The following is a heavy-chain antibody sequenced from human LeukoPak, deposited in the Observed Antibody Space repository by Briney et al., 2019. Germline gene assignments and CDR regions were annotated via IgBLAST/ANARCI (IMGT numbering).Heavy chain of an antibody. J-gene: IGHJ4*02. Sequence: GRSLRLSCAASGFTFDDYAMHWVRQAPGKGLEWVSGISWNSGSIGYADSVKGRFTISRDNAKNSLYLQMNSLRAEDTALYYCAKAEPIAVAGMFDYWGQGTLVTVSS. CDR3: AKAEPIAVAGMFDY. CDR1: GFTFDDYA. D-gene: IGHD6-19*01. CDR2: ISWNSGSI. V-gene: IGHV3-9*01.